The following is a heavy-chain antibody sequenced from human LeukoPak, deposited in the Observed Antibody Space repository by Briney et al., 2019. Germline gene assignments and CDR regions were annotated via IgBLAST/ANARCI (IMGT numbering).Heavy chain of an antibody. D-gene: IGHD1-14*01. J-gene: IGHJ4*02. CDR2: INHSGST. Sequence: SETLSLTCSVYGGSFSGYYWSWIRQPPGKGLEWIGEINHSGSTNYNPSLKSRVTISVDTSKNQFSLKLSSVTAADTAVYYCARGVEVTGYYFDYWGQGTLVTVSS. V-gene: IGHV4-34*01. CDR1: GGSFSGYY. CDR3: ARGVEVTGYYFDY.